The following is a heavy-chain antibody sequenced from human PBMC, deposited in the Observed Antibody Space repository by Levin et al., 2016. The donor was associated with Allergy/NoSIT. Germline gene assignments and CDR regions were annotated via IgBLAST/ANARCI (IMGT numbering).Heavy chain of an antibody. D-gene: IGHD1-26*01. CDR2: ITTSGSTT. CDR3: AKVRGARWDLLYFDY. J-gene: IGHJ4*02. Sequence: WIRQPPGKGLEWVSAITTSGSTTYYADSVKGRFTISRDNSKNTLYLQMSSLRAEDTAVYYCAKVRGARWDLLYFDYWGQGTLVTVSS. V-gene: IGHV3-23*01.